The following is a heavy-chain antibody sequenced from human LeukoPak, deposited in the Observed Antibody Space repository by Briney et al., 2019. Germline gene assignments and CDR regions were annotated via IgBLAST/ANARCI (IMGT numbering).Heavy chain of an antibody. CDR3: ATPLGDFWSGYRARTDY. V-gene: IGHV3-23*01. CDR2: VSGSGGST. D-gene: IGHD3-3*01. CDR1: GFTFSSYA. J-gene: IGHJ4*02. Sequence: GGSLRLSCAASGFTFSSYAMSWVRQAPGKGLEWVSAVSGSGGSTYYADSVKGRFTISRDNSKNTLYLQMNSLRAEDTAVYYCATPLGDFWSGYRARTDYWGQGTLVTASS.